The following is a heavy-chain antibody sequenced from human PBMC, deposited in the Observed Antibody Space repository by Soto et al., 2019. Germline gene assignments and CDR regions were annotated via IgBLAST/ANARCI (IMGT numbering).Heavy chain of an antibody. J-gene: IGHJ6*02. CDR1: GASISSSTYY. Sequence: PSVTLSLTCTVSGASISSSTYYWGWIRPPPGKGLEWIGSIYYSGTTYYNPSLKSRVTISVDTSKNQFSLKLSSVTAADTAVYYCAKITGTHPYYYYGMDVWGQGTTVTVS. CDR2: IYYSGTT. D-gene: IGHD1-20*01. CDR3: AKITGTHPYYYYGMDV. V-gene: IGHV4-39*01.